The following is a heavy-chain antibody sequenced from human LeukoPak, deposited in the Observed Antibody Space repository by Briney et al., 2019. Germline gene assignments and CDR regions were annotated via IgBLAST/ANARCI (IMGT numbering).Heavy chain of an antibody. D-gene: IGHD5-12*01. V-gene: IGHV3-23*01. CDR3: AKDLVGGGYLTSTFDY. Sequence: PGGSLRLSCAASGFTFSYYTMYWVRQAPGKGLEWVSIIGISGGGIHYADSVKGRFTISRDNSKNTLYLQMNSLRAEDTAVYYCAKDLVGGGYLTSTFDYWGQGSLVTVSS. J-gene: IGHJ4*02. CDR1: GFTFSYYT. CDR2: IGISGGGI.